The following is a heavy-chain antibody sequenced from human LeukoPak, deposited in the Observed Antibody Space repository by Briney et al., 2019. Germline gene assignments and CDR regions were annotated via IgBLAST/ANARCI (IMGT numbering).Heavy chain of an antibody. CDR2: ISGSGGST. J-gene: IGHJ6*02. CDR1: GFTSSSYA. Sequence: GGSLRLSCAASGFTSSSYAMSWVRQAPGKGLEWVSAISGSGGSTYYADSVKGRFTISRGNSKNTLYVQMNSLRAEDTAVYYCAKASNFAYYYGMDVWGQGTTVTVSS. D-gene: IGHD4/OR15-4a*01. V-gene: IGHV3-23*01. CDR3: AKASNFAYYYGMDV.